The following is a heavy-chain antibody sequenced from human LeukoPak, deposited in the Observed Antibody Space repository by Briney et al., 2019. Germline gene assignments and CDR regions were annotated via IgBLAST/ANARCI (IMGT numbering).Heavy chain of an antibody. J-gene: IGHJ4*02. Sequence: PGGSLRLSCAASGFTFSTYGMHWVRQAPGKGLEWMTFIQAGGDEKYYAESVKGRFTVSRDNSKHTLYLQMNSLRAEDTAVYYCARDPPGYGGDDFDYWGQGALVTVSS. CDR2: IQAGGDEK. CDR3: ARDPPGYGGDDFDY. CDR1: GFTFSTYG. V-gene: IGHV3-30*02. D-gene: IGHD4-23*01.